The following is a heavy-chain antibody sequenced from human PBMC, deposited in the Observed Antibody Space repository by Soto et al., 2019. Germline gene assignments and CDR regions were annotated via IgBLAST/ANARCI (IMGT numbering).Heavy chain of an antibody. Sequence: SETLSLTCTVSGGSISSYYWSWIRQPPGKGLEWIGYIYYSGSTNYNPSLKSRVTISVDTSKNQFSLKLSSVTAADTAVYYCERGLAAAGSFIDPWGQGTLVTVSS. CDR3: ERGLAAAGSFIDP. CDR2: IYYSGST. D-gene: IGHD6-13*01. CDR1: GGSISSYY. V-gene: IGHV4-59*01. J-gene: IGHJ5*02.